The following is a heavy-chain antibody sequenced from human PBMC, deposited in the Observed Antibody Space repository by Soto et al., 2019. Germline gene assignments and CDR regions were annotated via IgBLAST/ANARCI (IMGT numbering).Heavy chain of an antibody. V-gene: IGHV4-34*01. D-gene: IGHD3-10*01. Sequence: SETLSLTCVVYGGSFSGYYWSWIRQPPGKGLEWIGAISQSGGTNYNPSLKSRVTISADTSKNQFSLRLRSVTAADTAVYYCAGAPGQLFYYYHYGLDVWGHGNTVTVSS. CDR1: GGSFSGYY. J-gene: IGHJ6*02. CDR3: AGAPGQLFYYYHYGLDV. CDR2: ISQSGGT.